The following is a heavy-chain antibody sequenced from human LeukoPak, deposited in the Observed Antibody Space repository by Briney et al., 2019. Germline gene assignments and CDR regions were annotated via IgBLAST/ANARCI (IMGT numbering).Heavy chain of an antibody. J-gene: IGHJ4*02. CDR1: GFTFNDYA. D-gene: IGHD2/OR15-2a*01. Sequence: GGSLRLSCATSGFTFNDYAMYWVRQAPGKGLEWVSGISWNSRSIAYADSVKGRFTISRDNSKNTLYLQMNSLRAEDTAVYYCARAGNTRFDYWGQGTLVTVSS. V-gene: IGHV3-9*01. CDR2: ISWNSRSI. CDR3: ARAGNTRFDY.